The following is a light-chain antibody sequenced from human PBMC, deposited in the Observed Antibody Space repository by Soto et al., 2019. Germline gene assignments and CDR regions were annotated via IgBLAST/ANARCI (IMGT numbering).Light chain of an antibody. CDR3: QQYGSSPQT. CDR1: QTISSW. CDR2: KAS. Sequence: DIQMTQSPSTLSASVGDRVTITCRASQTISSWLAWYQQKPGKAPKLLIYKASTLKSGVPSRFSGSGSGTDFTLTISRLEPEDFAVFYCQQYGSSPQTFGQGTKVDIK. J-gene: IGKJ1*01. V-gene: IGKV1-5*03.